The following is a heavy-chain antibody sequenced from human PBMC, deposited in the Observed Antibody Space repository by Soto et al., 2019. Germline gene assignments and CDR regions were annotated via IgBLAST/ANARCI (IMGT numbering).Heavy chain of an antibody. CDR3: ARVDFWSGIYGMDV. J-gene: IGHJ6*02. D-gene: IGHD3-3*01. Sequence: GESLRLSCAASGFTFSDYYMSWIRQAPGKGLEWVSYSSSSGSTIYYADPVTGRFTISRYNAKNSLYPQMNSLRAEDTAVYYWARVDFWSGIYGMDVWGQGTTVTVSS. CDR1: GFTFSDYY. V-gene: IGHV3-11*01. CDR2: SSSSGSTI.